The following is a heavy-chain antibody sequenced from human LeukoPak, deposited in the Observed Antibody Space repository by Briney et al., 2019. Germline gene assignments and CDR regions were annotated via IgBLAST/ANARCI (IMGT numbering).Heavy chain of an antibody. Sequence: ASVKVSCKASGYTFTSYDINWVRQATGQGLEWMGWMNPNSGNTGYAQKFQGRVTITADKSTSTAYMELSSLRSEDTAVYYCARGKVLTGSYGMDVWGQGTTVTVSS. CDR1: GYTFTSYD. D-gene: IGHD3-9*01. CDR3: ARGKVLTGSYGMDV. V-gene: IGHV1-8*01. J-gene: IGHJ6*02. CDR2: MNPNSGNT.